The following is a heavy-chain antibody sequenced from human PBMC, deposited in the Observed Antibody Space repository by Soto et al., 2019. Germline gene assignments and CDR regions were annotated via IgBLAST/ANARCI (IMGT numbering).Heavy chain of an antibody. Sequence: QVQLVESGGGVVQPGRSLRLSCAASGFTFSSYGMHWVRQAPGKGLEWVAVIWYDGSNKYYADSVKGRFTISRDNSKNTLYRQMNSLRAEDTAVYYCARDSSIAAAGNDAFDIWGQGTMVTVSS. CDR1: GFTFSSYG. D-gene: IGHD6-13*01. CDR3: ARDSSIAAAGNDAFDI. V-gene: IGHV3-33*01. CDR2: IWYDGSNK. J-gene: IGHJ3*02.